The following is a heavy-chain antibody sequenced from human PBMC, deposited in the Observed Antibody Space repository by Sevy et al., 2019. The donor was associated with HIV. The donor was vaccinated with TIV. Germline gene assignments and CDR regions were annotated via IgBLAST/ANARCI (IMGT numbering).Heavy chain of an antibody. D-gene: IGHD2-8*01. Sequence: GGSLRLSCAASGFDFSIYSMSWVRQAPGKGLEWVLTLSFGCGKINYTDSVKGRFTISRDNSKRPMYLQMNNMRVEDTAVYYNAREGSTKPNDYWGQGTLVTVSS. CDR2: LSFGCGKI. J-gene: IGHJ4*02. V-gene: IGHV3-23*01. CDR3: AREGSTKPNDY. CDR1: GFDFSIYS.